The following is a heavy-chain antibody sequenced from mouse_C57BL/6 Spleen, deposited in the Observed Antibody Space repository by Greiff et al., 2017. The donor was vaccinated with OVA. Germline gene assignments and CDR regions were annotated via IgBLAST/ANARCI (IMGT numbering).Heavy chain of an antibody. J-gene: IGHJ2*01. V-gene: IGHV1-22*01. D-gene: IGHD1-1*01. CDR2: INPNNGGT. Sequence: EVKVVESGPELVKPGASVKMSCKASGYTFTDYNMHWVKQSHGKSLEWIGYINPNNGGTSYNQKFKGKATLTVNKSSSTAYMELRSLTSEDSAVYYCARGYGPPFDYWGQGTTLTVSS. CDR1: GYTFTDYN. CDR3: ARGYGPPFDY.